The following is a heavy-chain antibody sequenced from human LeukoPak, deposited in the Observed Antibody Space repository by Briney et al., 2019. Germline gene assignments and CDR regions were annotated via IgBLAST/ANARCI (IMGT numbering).Heavy chain of an antibody. D-gene: IGHD4-17*01. V-gene: IGHV1-18*04. J-gene: IGHJ5*02. Sequence: ASVKVSCKASGYTFTGYYMHWVRQAPGQGLEWMGWISAYNGNTNYAQKLQGRVTMTTDTSTSTAYMELRSLRSDDTAVYYCARDLPGGYTVTTKAVHNWFDPWGQGTLVTVSS. CDR3: ARDLPGGYTVTTKAVHNWFDP. CDR2: ISAYNGNT. CDR1: GYTFTGYY.